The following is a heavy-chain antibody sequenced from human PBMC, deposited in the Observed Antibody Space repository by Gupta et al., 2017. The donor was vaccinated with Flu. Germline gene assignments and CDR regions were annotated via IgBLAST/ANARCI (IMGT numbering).Heavy chain of an antibody. V-gene: IGHV5-51*01. Sequence: EVQLLQSGTEVKKPGESLMISCQAFGYNFGNFWIAWVRQMPGKGLEWMGIVFPDDSDITYNPSFQGHVTISADRSFGAAYLQWNSLRASDTAIYYCARHGPDLAIDYWGQGTLVTVSS. CDR2: VFPDDSDI. CDR1: GYNFGNFW. J-gene: IGHJ4*02. CDR3: ARHGPDLAIDY. D-gene: IGHD1-14*01.